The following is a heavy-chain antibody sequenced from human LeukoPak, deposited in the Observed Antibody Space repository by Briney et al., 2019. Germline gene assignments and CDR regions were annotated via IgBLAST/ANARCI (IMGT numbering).Heavy chain of an antibody. Sequence: PGGALRLSCAASRFTFSSYSMNWVRPAPGKGLEWVSSISSSSSYIYYADSVKGRFTISRDNDKNSLYLQMNSLRAEDTAVYYCARDRTSMSYWGQGTLVTVSS. D-gene: IGHD5/OR15-5a*01. CDR3: ARDRTSMSY. CDR2: ISSSSSYI. V-gene: IGHV3-21*01. J-gene: IGHJ4*02. CDR1: RFTFSSYS.